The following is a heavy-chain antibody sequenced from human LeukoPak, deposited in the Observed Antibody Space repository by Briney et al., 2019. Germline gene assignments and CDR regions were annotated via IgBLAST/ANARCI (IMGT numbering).Heavy chain of an antibody. CDR2: INHSGST. CDR3: AGGDYYDILTGAPFGAFDI. D-gene: IGHD3-9*01. CDR1: GGSFSGYY. J-gene: IGHJ3*02. V-gene: IGHV4-34*01. Sequence: SETLSLTCAVYGGSFSGYYWSWIRQPPGKGLEWIGEINHSGSTNYNPSLKSRVTISVDTSKNQFSLKLSSVTAADTAVYYCAGGDYYDILTGAPFGAFDIWGQGTMVTVSS.